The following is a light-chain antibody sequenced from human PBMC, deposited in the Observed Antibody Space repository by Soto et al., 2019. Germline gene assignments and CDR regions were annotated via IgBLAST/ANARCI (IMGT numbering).Light chain of an antibody. CDR3: LQDYNYPRT. Sequence: EIVLTQSPGTLSLSPGETATLSCRASQSVSNNYLAWYQQKTGQAPRLLIYGASNRATGIPDRLSGSGSGTDLNLTISRLQPEDFATYYCLQDYNYPRTFGQGTKVDIK. CDR1: QSVSNNY. V-gene: IGKV3-20*01. J-gene: IGKJ1*01. CDR2: GAS.